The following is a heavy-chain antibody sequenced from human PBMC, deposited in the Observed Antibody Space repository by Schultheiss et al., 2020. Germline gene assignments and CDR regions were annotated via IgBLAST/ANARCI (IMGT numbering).Heavy chain of an antibody. J-gene: IGHJ5*02. Sequence: SVKVSCKASGGTFSSYAISWVRQAPGQGLEWMGGIIPIFGTANYAQKFQGRVTITADESTSTAYMELSSLRSEDTAVYYCASSPRLVPAAIGFFTWFDPWGQGTLVTVYS. CDR1: GGTFSSYA. D-gene: IGHD2-2*01. CDR2: IIPIFGTA. V-gene: IGHV1-69*13. CDR3: ASSPRLVPAAIGFFTWFDP.